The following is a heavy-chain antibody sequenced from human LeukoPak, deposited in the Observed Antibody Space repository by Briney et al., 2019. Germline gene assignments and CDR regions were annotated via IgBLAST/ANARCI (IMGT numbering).Heavy chain of an antibody. CDR3: AKAKDPYPKAAFDI. D-gene: IGHD2-2*02. CDR2: ISGSGGST. J-gene: IGHJ3*02. Sequence: GGSLRLSCAASGFTFSSYAMSWVREAPGKGLEWVSAISGSGGSTYYADSVKGRFTISRDNSKNTLYLQMNSLRAEDTVVYYCAKAKDPYPKAAFDIWGQGTMVTVSS. CDR1: GFTFSSYA. V-gene: IGHV3-23*01.